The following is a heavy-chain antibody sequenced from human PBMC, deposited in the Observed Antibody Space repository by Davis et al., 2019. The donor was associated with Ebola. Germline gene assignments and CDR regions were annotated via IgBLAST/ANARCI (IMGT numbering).Heavy chain of an antibody. CDR1: GGTFSSYA. CDR2: VIPVSGVP. J-gene: IGHJ4*02. Sequence: SVKVSCKASGGTFSSYAISWVRQAPGQGLDWMGGVIPVSGVPKYAQDFQGRVTITADESTSTAYMELSSLRSEDTAVYYCARDRYSDGSGYFFEQSHWGQGTLVTVSS. CDR3: ARDRYSDGSGYFFEQSH. V-gene: IGHV1-69*13. D-gene: IGHD3-22*01.